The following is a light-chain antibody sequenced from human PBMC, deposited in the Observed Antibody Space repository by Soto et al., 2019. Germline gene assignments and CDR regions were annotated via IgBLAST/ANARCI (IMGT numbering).Light chain of an antibody. CDR3: QSYDSSLSAVV. CDR2: GNT. J-gene: IGLJ2*01. V-gene: IGLV1-40*01. Sequence: QSVLTQPPSVSGAPGQRVTISCTGSSSNIGAGYDVHWYQHLPGTAPKLLIYGNTNRPSGVLDRFSGSKSGTSASLAITGLQAEDEADYYCQSYDSSLSAVVFGGGTKLTVL. CDR1: SSNIGAGYD.